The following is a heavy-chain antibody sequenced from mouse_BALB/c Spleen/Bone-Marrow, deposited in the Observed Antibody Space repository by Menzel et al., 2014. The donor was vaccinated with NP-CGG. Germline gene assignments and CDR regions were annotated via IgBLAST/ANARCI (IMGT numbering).Heavy chain of an antibody. J-gene: IGHJ4*01. CDR1: GYTFSSYW. D-gene: IGHD4-1*01. CDR2: ILPGSTSS. V-gene: IGHV1-9*01. CDR3: ARSWEGHYAMDY. Sequence: VQLQQSGAELMKPGASVEISCKVTGYTFSSYWIEWIKQRPGHGLEWIGEILPGSTSSNYNEKVKGKATFTADTSSKTAYMQLSSLTSEDSAVYYCARSWEGHYAMDYWGQGTSVTVSS.